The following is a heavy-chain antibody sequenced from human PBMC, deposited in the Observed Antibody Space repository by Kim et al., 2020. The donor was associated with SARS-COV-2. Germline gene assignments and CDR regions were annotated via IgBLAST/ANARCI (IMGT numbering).Heavy chain of an antibody. CDR1: GGSFSGYY. V-gene: IGHV4-34*01. Sequence: SETLSLTCAVYGGSFSGYYWSWIRQPPGKGLEWIGEINHSGSTNYNPSLKSRVTISVDTSKNQFSLKLSSVTAADTAVYYCASLAVTTASDSWGQGTLVT. J-gene: IGHJ5*01. D-gene: IGHD4-17*01. CDR2: INHSGST. CDR3: ASLAVTTASDS.